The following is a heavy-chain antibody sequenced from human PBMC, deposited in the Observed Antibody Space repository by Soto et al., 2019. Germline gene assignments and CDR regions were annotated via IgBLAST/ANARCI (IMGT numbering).Heavy chain of an antibody. V-gene: IGHV3-33*05. Sequence: QVQLVESGGGVVQPGRSLRLSCAASGFTFSSYAMHWVRQAPGKGLEWVAVISYDGTNKYYGDSVKGRVTISRDNSKNTLYLQRNSRRAEDTAVYYCARAIAIFAVGTPADYWGPGTLVTVSS. CDR1: GFTFSSYA. J-gene: IGHJ4*02. D-gene: IGHD3-3*01. CDR2: ISYDGTNK. CDR3: ARAIAIFAVGTPADY.